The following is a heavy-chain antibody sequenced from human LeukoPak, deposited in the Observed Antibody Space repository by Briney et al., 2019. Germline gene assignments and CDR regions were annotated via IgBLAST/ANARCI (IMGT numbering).Heavy chain of an antibody. J-gene: IGHJ4*02. D-gene: IGHD1-26*01. Sequence: GGSLRLSCIVSGFTFSNYAMQWVRQAPGKGLEWVSYISRNSGTIYYADSVKGRITVSRDNGKNSLYLQMNGLRADDTALYYCAGTDSGMYGRWFDYWGQGTLVTVSS. CDR2: ISRNSGTI. CDR3: AGTDSGMYGRWFDY. V-gene: IGHV3-48*01. CDR1: GFTFSNYA.